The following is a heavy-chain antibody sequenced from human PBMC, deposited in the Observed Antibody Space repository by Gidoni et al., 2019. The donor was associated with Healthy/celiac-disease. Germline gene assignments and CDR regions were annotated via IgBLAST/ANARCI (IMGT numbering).Heavy chain of an antibody. Sequence: QVQLVQSGAEVKKPGASVKLSCKASGYTFTSYYMHWVRQAPGQGLEWMGIINPSGGSTSYAQKFQGRVTMTRDTSTSTVYMELSSLRSEDTAVYYCARDLGCSSTSCYAGLKDYYGMDVWGQGTTVTVSS. V-gene: IGHV1-46*01. J-gene: IGHJ6*02. D-gene: IGHD2-2*01. CDR2: INPSGGST. CDR1: GYTFTSYY. CDR3: ARDLGCSSTSCYAGLKDYYGMDV.